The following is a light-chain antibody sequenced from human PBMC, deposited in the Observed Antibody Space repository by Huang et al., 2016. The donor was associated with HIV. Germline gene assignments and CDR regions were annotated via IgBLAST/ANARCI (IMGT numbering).Light chain of an antibody. CDR1: KDISSY. CDR2: GAS. V-gene: IGKV1-9*01. CDR3: QQLNSYPLT. J-gene: IGKJ4*01. Sequence: IQLTQSPSSLSASVGDRVTITCRASKDISSYLDLYQQKPGKAPNLLIYGASNLQSGVPSRFSGSGSWTLFTLTISTLQPEDFATYYCQQLNSYPLTFGGGTKVGIK.